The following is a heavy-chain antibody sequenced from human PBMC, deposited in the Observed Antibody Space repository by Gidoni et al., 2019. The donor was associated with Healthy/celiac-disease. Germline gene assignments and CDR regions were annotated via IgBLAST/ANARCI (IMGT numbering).Heavy chain of an antibody. CDR3: AKDSSGTTYYYYYMDV. CDR2: ISGSGGST. J-gene: IGHJ6*03. D-gene: IGHD1-7*01. CDR1: GFPFSSSA. Sequence: EVQLVESGRGLVQPGGSLRPSCAASGFPFSSSAMSWVRQAPGKGLEWVSAISGSGGSTYYADSVKGRFTISRDNSKNTLYLQMNSLRAEDTAVYYCAKDSSGTTYYYYYMDVWGKGTTVTVSS. V-gene: IGHV3-23*04.